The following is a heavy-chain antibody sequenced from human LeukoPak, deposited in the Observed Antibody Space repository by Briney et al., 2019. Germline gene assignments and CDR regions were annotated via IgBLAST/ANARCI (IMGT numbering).Heavy chain of an antibody. Sequence: GGSLRLSCAASGFTFSRYAIGWVRQASGKGLEWVSVISGSGGSTYYADSVKGRFTISRDNSKNMLYLQVNSLRAEDTAVYYCAKAREVIWESPGTLDYWGQGTLVTVSS. V-gene: IGHV3-23*01. CDR2: ISGSGGST. CDR1: GFTFSRYA. J-gene: IGHJ4*02. D-gene: IGHD3-22*01. CDR3: AKAREVIWESPGTLDY.